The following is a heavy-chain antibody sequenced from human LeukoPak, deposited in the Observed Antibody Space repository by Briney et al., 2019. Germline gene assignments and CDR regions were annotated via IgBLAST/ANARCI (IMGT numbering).Heavy chain of an antibody. CDR2: ISYDGSNK. V-gene: IGHV3-30*04. Sequence: GGSLRLSCAASGFTFSSYAMHWVRQAPGNGLEWVAVISYDGSNKYYADSVKGRFTISRDNSKNTLYLQMNSLRAEDTAVYYCARSRPNDYVDYWGQGTLVTVSS. J-gene: IGHJ4*02. CDR3: ARSRPNDYVDY. CDR1: GFTFSSYA.